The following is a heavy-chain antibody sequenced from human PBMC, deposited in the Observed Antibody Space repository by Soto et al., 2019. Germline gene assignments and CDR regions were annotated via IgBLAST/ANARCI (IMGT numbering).Heavy chain of an antibody. CDR1: GFAFSDAS. CDR2: IKTKSSGGTT. J-gene: IGHJ4*02. V-gene: IGHV3-15*01. Sequence: DVQLVESGGDLVKPGGSLRLSCAASGFAFSDASMSWVRQAPGKGLEWGGRIKTKSSGGTTDYAAPVKGRFTISRDDSINTVYLQMASLKAEDTAVYSCTPLASGHYGYDFWGQGTLVTVSS. CDR3: TPLASGHYGYDF. D-gene: IGHD3-3*01.